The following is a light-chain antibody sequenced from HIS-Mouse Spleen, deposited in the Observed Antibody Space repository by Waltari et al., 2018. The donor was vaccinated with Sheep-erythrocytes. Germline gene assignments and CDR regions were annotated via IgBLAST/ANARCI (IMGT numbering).Light chain of an antibody. CDR3: QQYGSSPFT. V-gene: IGKV3-20*01. CDR1: QSVSSSY. J-gene: IGKJ3*01. Sequence: EIVLTQSPGTLSLSPGEIATLSCRASQSVSSSYLAWYQQKPGQAPRLLIYGASSRATGLPDRFSGSGSGTDFTLTISRLEPEDFAVYYCQQYGSSPFTFGPGTKVDIK. CDR2: GAS.